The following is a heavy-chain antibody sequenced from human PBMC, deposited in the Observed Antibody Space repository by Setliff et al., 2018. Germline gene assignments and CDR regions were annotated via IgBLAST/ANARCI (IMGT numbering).Heavy chain of an antibody. J-gene: IGHJ6*03. CDR1: GYTFTGYY. D-gene: IGHD3-22*01. CDR2: INPHSGGT. Sequence: GASVKVSCKASGYTFTGYYIHWVRQAPGQGLEWMGWINPHSGGTNFPQTFQGRVTMTRDTSISTAHMELSSLRSDDTAVYYCARAWYDNSGYYYENYYYFMDVWGKGTTVTVSS. CDR3: ARAWYDNSGYYYENYYYFMDV. V-gene: IGHV1-2*02.